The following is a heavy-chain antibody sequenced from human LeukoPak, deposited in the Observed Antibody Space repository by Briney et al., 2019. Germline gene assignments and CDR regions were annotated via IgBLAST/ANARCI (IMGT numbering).Heavy chain of an antibody. V-gene: IGHV3-23*01. CDR2: ISGSGHET. CDR3: VRGDGSWYGFIDY. CDR1: GFTFSAYA. Sequence: GGSLRLSCVGSGFTFSAYAMTWGRQAPGKGLEWVSSISGSGHETFYVDAVKGRFTISRDNSRNTLFLQMDNVRGEDTAIYYCVRGDGSWYGFIDYWGQGTLLTVSS. J-gene: IGHJ4*02. D-gene: IGHD6-13*01.